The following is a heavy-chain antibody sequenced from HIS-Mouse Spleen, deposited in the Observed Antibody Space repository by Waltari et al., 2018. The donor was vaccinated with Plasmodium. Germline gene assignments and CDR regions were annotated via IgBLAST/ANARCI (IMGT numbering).Heavy chain of an antibody. J-gene: IGHJ4*02. D-gene: IGHD2-15*01. CDR1: GGSFSGYY. CDR3: ARLVVVASKDSY. Sequence: QVQLQQWGAGLLKPSETLSLTCAVYGGSFSGYYWSWIRQPPGKGLEWFGEINHRGRTNYNPSRKGRVTISVDTSKNQFSLKLSSVTAADTAVYYCARLVVVASKDSYWGQGTLVTVSS. V-gene: IGHV4-34*01. CDR2: INHRGRT.